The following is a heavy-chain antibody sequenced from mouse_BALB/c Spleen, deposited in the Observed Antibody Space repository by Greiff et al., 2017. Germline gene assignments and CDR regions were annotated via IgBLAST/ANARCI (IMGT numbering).Heavy chain of an antibody. CDR2: IWSDGST. CDR1: GFSLTSYG. J-gene: IGHJ4*01. Sequence: VQLQESGPDLVAPSQSLSITCTVSGFSLTSYGVHWVRQPPGKGLEWLVVIWSDGSTTYNSALKSRLSISKDNSKSQVFLKMNSLQTDDTAMYYCARNEYDGYAMDYWGQGTSVTVSS. V-gene: IGHV2-6-2*01. CDR3: ARNEYDGYAMDY. D-gene: IGHD2-4*01.